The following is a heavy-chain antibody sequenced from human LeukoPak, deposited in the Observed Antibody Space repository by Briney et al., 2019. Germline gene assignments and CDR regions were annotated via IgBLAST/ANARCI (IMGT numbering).Heavy chain of an antibody. D-gene: IGHD6-19*01. J-gene: IGHJ6*03. CDR3: AREVPLVWLVPGYYYYYYMDV. CDR2: TYYKSKWYN. V-gene: IGHV6-1*01. Sequence: SQTLSLTCAISGDSVSTNIAAWNWIRQSPSRGLEWLGRTYYKSKWYNDYAESVKSRITINPDTSKNQFSLQLNSVTPEDTAVYYCAREVPLVWLVPGYYYYYYMDVWGKGTTVTVSS. CDR1: GDSVSTNIAA.